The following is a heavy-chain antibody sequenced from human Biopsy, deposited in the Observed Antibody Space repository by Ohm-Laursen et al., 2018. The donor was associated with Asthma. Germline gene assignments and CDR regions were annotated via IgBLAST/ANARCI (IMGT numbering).Heavy chain of an antibody. CDR1: GYSLTDLS. CDR2: HDHEEGGT. CDR3: ASDFPKDYARYNFQF. V-gene: IGHV1-24*01. D-gene: IGHD4-17*01. J-gene: IGHJ4*02. Sequence: ASVKVSCNISGYSLTDLSMHWVRQAPGQGLEWMGGHDHEEGGTVNARRFQGRVTMTEDTSTDTAYMELSSLSSDGTAVYYCASDFPKDYARYNFQFWGQGTLVTVSS.